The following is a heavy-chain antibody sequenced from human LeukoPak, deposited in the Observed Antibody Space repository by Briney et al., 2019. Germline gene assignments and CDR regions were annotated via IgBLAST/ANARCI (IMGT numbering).Heavy chain of an antibody. J-gene: IGHJ3*02. V-gene: IGHV4-39*07. CDR3: ARGTAYYYGSGSPTPDAFDI. Sequence: SETLSLTCTVSGGSISSRSFYWAWIRQPPGKGLEWIGNIYDSESTYYNPSLKSRVTISVDTSKNQFSLNLSSVTAADTAVYYCARGTAYYYGSGSPTPDAFDIWGQGTMVTVSS. CDR1: GGSISSRSFY. CDR2: IYDSEST. D-gene: IGHD3-10*01.